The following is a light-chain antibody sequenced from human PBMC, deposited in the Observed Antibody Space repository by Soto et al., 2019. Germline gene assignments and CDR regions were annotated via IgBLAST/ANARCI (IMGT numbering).Light chain of an antibody. CDR1: RSDVGGYKY. Sequence: QSALTHPPSASGSPGQSVTISCTGTRSDVGGYKYVSWYQQHPGKAPKLMIYEVTKRPSGVPDRFSGSKSGNAASLTVSGLQAEDEADYYCSSYAGSNNLYVFGTGTKLTVL. J-gene: IGLJ1*01. V-gene: IGLV2-8*01. CDR3: SSYAGSNNLYV. CDR2: EVT.